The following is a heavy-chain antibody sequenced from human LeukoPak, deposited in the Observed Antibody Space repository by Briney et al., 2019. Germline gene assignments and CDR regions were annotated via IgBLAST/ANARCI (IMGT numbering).Heavy chain of an antibody. D-gene: IGHD6-13*01. CDR2: ISSSSNTI. Sequence: GGSLRLSCVASGFTFSSYSMNWVRQSPGKGLEWVSYISSSSNTIYYADSVKGRFTISRDNANNSLYLQVNSLRAEDTAVYYCARIPTYSSSRQLDYWGQGTLVTVSS. V-gene: IGHV3-48*01. J-gene: IGHJ4*02. CDR1: GFTFSSYS. CDR3: ARIPTYSSSRQLDY.